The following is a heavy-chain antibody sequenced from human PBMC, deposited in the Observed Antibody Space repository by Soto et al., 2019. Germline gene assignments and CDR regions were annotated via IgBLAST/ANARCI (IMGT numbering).Heavy chain of an antibody. V-gene: IGHV3-53*01. CDR3: ASALRITIFGDAFDI. CDR2: IYSGGST. Sequence: GGSLRLSCAASGFTVSSNYMSWVRQAPGKGLEWVSVIYSGGSTYYADSVKGRFTISRDNSKNTLYLQMNSLRAEDTAVYYCASALRITIFGDAFDIWGQGTMVTVSS. J-gene: IGHJ3*02. CDR1: GFTVSSNY. D-gene: IGHD3-3*01.